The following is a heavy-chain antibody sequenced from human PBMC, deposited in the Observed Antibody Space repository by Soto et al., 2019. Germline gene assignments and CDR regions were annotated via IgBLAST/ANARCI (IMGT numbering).Heavy chain of an antibody. CDR3: ARDYLGTKGNWFDP. CDR1: GGSISSGGYY. CDR2: IYYSGST. Sequence: PSETLSLTCTVSGGSISSGGYYWSWIRQHPGKGLEWIGYIYYSGSTYYNPSLKSRVTISVDTSKNQFSLKLSSVTAADTAVYYCARDYLGTKGNWFDPWGQGTLVTVSS. V-gene: IGHV4-31*03. D-gene: IGHD2-8*01. J-gene: IGHJ5*02.